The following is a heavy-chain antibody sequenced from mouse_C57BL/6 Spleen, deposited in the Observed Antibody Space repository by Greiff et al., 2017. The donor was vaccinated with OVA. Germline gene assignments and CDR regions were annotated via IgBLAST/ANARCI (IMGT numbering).Heavy chain of an antibody. CDR1: GYTFTSYD. CDR2: IYPRDGST. D-gene: IGHD4-1*01. Sequence: QVQLQQSGPELVKPGASVKLSCKASGYTFTSYDINWVKQRPGQGLEWFGWIYPRDGSTKYNEKFKGKATLTVDTSSSTAYMELHSLTSEDSAVYFCARGGTGTTFDYWGQGTTLTVSS. J-gene: IGHJ2*01. V-gene: IGHV1-85*01. CDR3: ARGGTGTTFDY.